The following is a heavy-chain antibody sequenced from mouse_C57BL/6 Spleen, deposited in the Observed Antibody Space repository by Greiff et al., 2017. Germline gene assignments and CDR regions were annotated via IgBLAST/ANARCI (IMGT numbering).Heavy chain of an antibody. CDR3: TRKRGGGYFYFDY. D-gene: IGHD2-3*01. V-gene: IGHV1-15*01. CDR1: GYTFTDYE. J-gene: IGHJ2*01. CDR2: IDPETGGT. Sequence: VQLQQSGAELVRPGASVTLSCKASGYTFTDYEMHWVKQTPVHGLEWIGAIDPETGGTAYNQKFKGKAILTADKSSSTAYMELRSLTSEDSAVYYGTRKRGGGYFYFDYWGQGTTLTVSS.